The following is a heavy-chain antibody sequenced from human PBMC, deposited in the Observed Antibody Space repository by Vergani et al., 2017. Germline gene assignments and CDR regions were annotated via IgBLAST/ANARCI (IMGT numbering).Heavy chain of an antibody. CDR3: VSTPLGYCGLFDY. D-gene: IGHD4-23*01. Sequence: QVQLVQSGAEVKKPGASVKVSCKASGYTFTSYAMHWVRQAPGQRLEWMGRIIPILGIANYAQKFQGRVTITTEKSTSTADLELSSLRSEDPAVYYCVSTPLGYCGLFDYWGQGTLVTVSS. V-gene: IGHV1-69*09. J-gene: IGHJ4*02. CDR1: GYTFTSYA. CDR2: IIPILGIA.